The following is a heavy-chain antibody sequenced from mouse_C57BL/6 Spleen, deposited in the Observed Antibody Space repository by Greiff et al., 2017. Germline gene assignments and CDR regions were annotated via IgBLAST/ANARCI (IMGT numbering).Heavy chain of an antibody. J-gene: IGHJ4*01. CDR2: IYPGDGDT. CDR1: GYAFSSSW. D-gene: IGHD1-1*01. CDR3: ASPYYYGSNYYAMDY. Sequence: QVQLQQSGPELVKPGASVKISCKASGYAFSSSWMNWVKQRPGKGLEWIGRIYPGDGDTNYNGKFKGKATLTAAKSSSTAYMQLSSLTSEDSAVFFCASPYYYGSNYYAMDYWGQGTSVTVSS. V-gene: IGHV1-82*01.